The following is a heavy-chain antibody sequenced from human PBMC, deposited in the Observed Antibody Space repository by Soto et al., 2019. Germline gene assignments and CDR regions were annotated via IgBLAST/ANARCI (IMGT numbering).Heavy chain of an antibody. CDR2: ISSSGSSV. CDR3: VRYCSSTLCNGVATRTFDY. V-gene: IGHV3-48*03. CDR1: IFTVSTYE. J-gene: IGHJ4*02. Sequence: GSLRLSCAASIFTVSTYEMHWVRQAPGKGLEWVSCISSSGSSVYYADSVKGRFTISRDNSRNSLYLQMNSLRDEDTALYYCVRYCSSTLCNGVATRTFDYWGQGALVTVSS. D-gene: IGHD5-12*01.